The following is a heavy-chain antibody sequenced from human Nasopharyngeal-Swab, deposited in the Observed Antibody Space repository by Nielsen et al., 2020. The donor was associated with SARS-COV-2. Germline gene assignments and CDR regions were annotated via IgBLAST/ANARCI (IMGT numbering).Heavy chain of an antibody. CDR1: GFTFSSYG. V-gene: IGHV3-33*01. D-gene: IGHD3-16*01. CDR2: IWYDESNK. CDR3: ASHGVWGTYRDAFDI. Sequence: GESLKISCAASGFTFSSYGMHWVRQAPGKGLEWVAVIWYDESNKYYADSVKGRFTISRDNSKNSLYLQMNSLRAEDTAVYYCASHGVWGTYRDAFDIWGQGTMVTVSS. J-gene: IGHJ3*02.